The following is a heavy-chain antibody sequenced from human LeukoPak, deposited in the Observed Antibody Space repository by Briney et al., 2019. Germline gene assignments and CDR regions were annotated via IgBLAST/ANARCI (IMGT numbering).Heavy chain of an antibody. V-gene: IGHV3-7*01. Sequence: GGSLRLSCAAAGFTFRNYWMTWVRQAPGKGLEWVANINQDGRQKFYVDFVEGRFTISRDDAKNSLYLQMNSLRAEDTAIYYCGRGGYGSSNSWIDWGQGTLVTVSS. CDR1: GFTFRNYW. CDR3: GRGGYGSSNSWID. CDR2: INQDGRQK. D-gene: IGHD5-18*01. J-gene: IGHJ4*02.